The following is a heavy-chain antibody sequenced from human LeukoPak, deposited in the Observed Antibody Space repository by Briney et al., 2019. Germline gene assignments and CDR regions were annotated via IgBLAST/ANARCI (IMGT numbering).Heavy chain of an antibody. CDR1: GGSISSYY. CDR2: IYYSGST. V-gene: IGHV4-59*01. D-gene: IGHD3-22*01. J-gene: IGHJ6*02. CDR3: ARNIHDYDSRYYYYGMDV. Sequence: SETLSLTCTVSGGSISSYYWSWIRQPPGKGLEWIGYIYYSGSTNYNPSLKSRVTISVDTSKNQFSLKLSSVTAADTAVYHCARNIHDYDSRYYYYGMDVWGQGTTVTVSS.